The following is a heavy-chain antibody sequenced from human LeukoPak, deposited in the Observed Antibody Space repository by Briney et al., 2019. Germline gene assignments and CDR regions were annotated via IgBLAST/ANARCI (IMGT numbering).Heavy chain of an antibody. CDR2: ISYDGSNK. V-gene: IGHV3-30-3*01. CDR3: ARDLRIAVAGTHYFDY. CDR1: GFTFSSYA. J-gene: IGHJ4*02. Sequence: GGSLRLSCAASGFTFSSYAMHWVRQAPGKGLEWVAVISYDGSNKYYADSVKGRSTISRDNSKNTLYLQMNSLRAEDTAVYYCARDLRIAVAGTHYFDYWGQGTLVTVSS. D-gene: IGHD6-19*01.